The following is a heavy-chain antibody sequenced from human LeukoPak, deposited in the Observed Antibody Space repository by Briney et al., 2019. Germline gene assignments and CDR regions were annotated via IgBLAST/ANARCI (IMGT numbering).Heavy chain of an antibody. J-gene: IGHJ4*02. CDR1: GFSFSSEP. D-gene: IGHD5-18*01. CDR3: AKCGRASMVTEHFDY. V-gene: IGHV3-23*01. Sequence: PGGSLRLSCAASGFSFSSEPMNWVRQAPGKGLEWVSTVSDSGGSTYYADSVKGRFTISRDNSKNTLYLQMNSLRAEDTAVYYCAKCGRASMVTEHFDYWGQGTLVTVSS. CDR2: VSDSGGST.